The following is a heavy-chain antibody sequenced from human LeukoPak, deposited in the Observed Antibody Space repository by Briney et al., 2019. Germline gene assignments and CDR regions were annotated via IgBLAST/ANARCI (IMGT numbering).Heavy chain of an antibody. CDR1: GGTFSSYA. V-gene: IGHV1-69*13. Sequence: GASVKVSCKASGGTFSSYAISWVRQAPGQGLEWMGGIIPIFGTANYAQKFQGRVTITADESTSTAYMELSSLRSEDTAVYYCARSPYDSSGYLTYYFDYWGQGTLVTVSS. CDR3: ARSPYDSSGYLTYYFDY. D-gene: IGHD3-22*01. CDR2: IIPIFGTA. J-gene: IGHJ4*02.